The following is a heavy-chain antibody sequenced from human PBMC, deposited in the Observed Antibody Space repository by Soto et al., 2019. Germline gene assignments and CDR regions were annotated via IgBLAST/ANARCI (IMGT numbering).Heavy chain of an antibody. CDR2: INHSGST. Sequence: SETLSLTCAVYGGSFSGYYWSWIRQPPGKGLEWIGEINHSGSTNYNPSLKSRVTISVDTSKNQFSLKLSSVTAADTAVYYCATRHRYCSGGSCYYLDYWGQGTLVTVSS. J-gene: IGHJ4*02. V-gene: IGHV4-34*01. D-gene: IGHD2-15*01. CDR1: GGSFSGYY. CDR3: ATRHRYCSGGSCYYLDY.